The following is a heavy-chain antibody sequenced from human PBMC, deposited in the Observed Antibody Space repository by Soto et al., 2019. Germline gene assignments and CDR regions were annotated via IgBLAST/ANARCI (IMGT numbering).Heavy chain of an antibody. V-gene: IGHV3-48*02. CDR2: ISSSSSTI. J-gene: IGHJ6*02. D-gene: IGHD2-2*01. CDR3: ARDGCSSTSCLYYYYYYGMDV. CDR1: GFTFSSYS. Sequence: GGSLRLSCAASGFTFSSYSMNWVRLAPGKGLEWVSYISSSSSTIYYADSVKGRFTISRDNAKNSLYLQMNSLRDEDTAVYYCARDGCSSTSCLYYYYYYGMDVWGQGTTVTVSS.